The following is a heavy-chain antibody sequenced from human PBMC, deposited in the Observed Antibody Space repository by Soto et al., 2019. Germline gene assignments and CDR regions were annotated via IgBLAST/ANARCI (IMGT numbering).Heavy chain of an antibody. Sequence: LRLSCAASGFTFGSYGMHWVRQAPGKGLEWVAVIWYDGSNKYYAESVKGRFTISRNNSKNTLYLQMNSLRAEDTAVYYCARSGYGSSDFDHWGQGTLVTVSS. CDR1: GFTFGSYG. V-gene: IGHV3-33*01. CDR2: IWYDGSNK. J-gene: IGHJ4*01. CDR3: ARSGYGSSDFDH. D-gene: IGHD6-13*01.